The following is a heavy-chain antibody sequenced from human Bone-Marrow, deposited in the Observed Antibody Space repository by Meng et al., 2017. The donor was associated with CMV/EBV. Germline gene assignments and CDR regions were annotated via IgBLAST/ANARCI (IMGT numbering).Heavy chain of an antibody. CDR2: IYWNDDK. V-gene: IGHV2-5*01. CDR1: GFSLSTSGVG. J-gene: IGHJ4*02. Sequence: CTCSGFSLSTSGVGVGWIRQPPGKALEWLALIYWNDDKRYSPSLKSRLTITKDTSKNQVVLTMTNMDPVDTATYYCAHRLSVKGYFDYWGQGTLVTVSS. D-gene: IGHD3-16*02. CDR3: AHRLSVKGYFDY.